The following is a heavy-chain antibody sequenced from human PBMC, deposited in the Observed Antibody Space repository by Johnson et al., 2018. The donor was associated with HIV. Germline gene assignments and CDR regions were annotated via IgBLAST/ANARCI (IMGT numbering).Heavy chain of an antibody. Sequence: VQLVESGGGLVQPGGSLRLSCAASGFTFSDYYMSWVRQAPGKGLEWVSGINWNGGSTGYTDSVKGRFTISRDNAKNSLYLQMNRLRAEDTALYYCAREAGSGSYSPWRPDAFDIWGQGTMVTVSS. V-gene: IGHV3-20*04. J-gene: IGHJ3*02. D-gene: IGHD3-10*01. CDR2: INWNGGST. CDR1: GFTFSDYY. CDR3: AREAGSGSYSPWRPDAFDI.